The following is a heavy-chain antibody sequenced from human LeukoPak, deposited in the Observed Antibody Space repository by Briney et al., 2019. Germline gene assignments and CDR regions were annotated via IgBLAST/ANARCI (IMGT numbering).Heavy chain of an antibody. V-gene: IGHV4-59*01. D-gene: IGHD2-15*01. J-gene: IGHJ3*02. CDR3: ARDGEGYCSGGSCYPRRYAFDI. Sequence: SETLSLTCTVSGGPISSYYWSWIRQPPGKGLEWIGYIYYSGSTNYNPSLKSRVTISVDTSKNQFSLKLSSVTAADTAVYYCARDGEGYCSGGSCYPRRYAFDIWGQGTMVTVSS. CDR2: IYYSGST. CDR1: GGPISSYY.